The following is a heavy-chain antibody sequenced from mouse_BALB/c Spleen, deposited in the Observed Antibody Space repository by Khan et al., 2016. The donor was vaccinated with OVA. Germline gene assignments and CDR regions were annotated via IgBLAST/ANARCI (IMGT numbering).Heavy chain of an antibody. D-gene: IGHD1-1*01. J-gene: IGHJ2*01. CDR1: GYSFTGYF. CDR2: INPHIGET. CDR3: ARIYGSDFDY. Sequence: EVQLQESGPELVKPGASVKISCKASGYSFTGYFMNWVMQSHGKNLEWIGRINPHIGETFYNPKFKGKATLTVDESSSTAHMELRSLASEDSAVDYCARIYGSDFDYWGQGTTLTVSS. V-gene: IGHV1-20*02.